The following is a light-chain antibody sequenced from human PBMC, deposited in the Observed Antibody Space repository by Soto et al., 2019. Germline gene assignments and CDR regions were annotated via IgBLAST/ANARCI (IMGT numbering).Light chain of an antibody. V-gene: IGKV3-11*01. Sequence: PGERATLSCRASQSVSRYLGWYQQKPGQAPRLLIYDASNRATGIPARFSGSGSGTDFSLTISSLEPEDFAVYYCQQHSNWPITFGLGTRLEIK. CDR2: DAS. CDR3: QQHSNWPIT. CDR1: QSVSRY. J-gene: IGKJ5*01.